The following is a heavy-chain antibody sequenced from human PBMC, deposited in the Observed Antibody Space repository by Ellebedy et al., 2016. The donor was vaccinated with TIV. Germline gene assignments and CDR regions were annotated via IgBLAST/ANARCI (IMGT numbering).Heavy chain of an antibody. V-gene: IGHV3-7*01. Sequence: GGSLRLSXAASGFTFSSYWMSWVRQAPGKGLEWVANIKQDGSEKYYVDSVKGRFTISRDNAKNSLYLQMNSLRAEDTAVYYCAREGVVVVPAAPEGYYYYGMDVWGQGTTVTVSS. CDR1: GFTFSSYW. CDR2: IKQDGSEK. CDR3: AREGVVVVPAAPEGYYYYGMDV. J-gene: IGHJ6*02. D-gene: IGHD2-2*01.